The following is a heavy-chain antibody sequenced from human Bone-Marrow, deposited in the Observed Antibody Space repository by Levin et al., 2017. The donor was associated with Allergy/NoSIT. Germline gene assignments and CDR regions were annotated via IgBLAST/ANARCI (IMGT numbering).Heavy chain of an antibody. Sequence: SCTVSGGSISSNNYYWGWIRQPPGKGLEWIGSIYYNGSTYCNPSLKSRVTILVDTSKNQFSLKLNSVTAADTAVYYCDSVIIWNQYYLDVWGQGTTVTVSS. D-gene: IGHD2/OR15-2a*01. J-gene: IGHJ6*02. V-gene: IGHV4-39*07. CDR1: GGSISSNNYY. CDR3: DSVIIWNQYYLDV. CDR2: IYYNGST.